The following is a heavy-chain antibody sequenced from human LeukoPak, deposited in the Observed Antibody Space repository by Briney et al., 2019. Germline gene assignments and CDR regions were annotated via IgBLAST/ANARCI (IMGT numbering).Heavy chain of an antibody. Sequence: ASVKVSCKASGYTFTSYGISWVRRAPGQGLEWMGWISAYNGNTNYAQKLQGRVTMTTDTSTSTAYMELRSLRSDDTAVYYCARRGRSTGYSSSWYPYYMDAWGKGTTVTVSS. V-gene: IGHV1-18*01. D-gene: IGHD6-13*01. CDR3: ARRGRSTGYSSSWYPYYMDA. J-gene: IGHJ6*03. CDR2: ISAYNGNT. CDR1: GYTFTSYG.